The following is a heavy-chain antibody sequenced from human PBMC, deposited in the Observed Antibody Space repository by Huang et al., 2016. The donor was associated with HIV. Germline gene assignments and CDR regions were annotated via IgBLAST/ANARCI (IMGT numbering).Heavy chain of an antibody. V-gene: IGHV3-72*01. CDR1: GFTFSDHY. D-gene: IGHD6-19*01. Sequence: EVQLVESGGGLVRPGGSLSLSCAASGFTFSDHYWAWVLQAPWKGVAGVVLSRIKVRSYTTEYSASVNGSFTISEDDSETSLYLQMNSLRTEDSAVYYCTGALASDTGMDVWGQGTTVTVSS. CDR2: SRIKVRSYTT. J-gene: IGHJ6*02. CDR3: TGALASDTGMDV.